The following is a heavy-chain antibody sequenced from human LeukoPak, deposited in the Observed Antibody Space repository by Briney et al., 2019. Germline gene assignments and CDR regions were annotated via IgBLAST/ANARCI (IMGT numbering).Heavy chain of an antibody. Sequence: GGSLRLSCAASGFTFSSYWMHWVRQVPGKGWVWVSRINTDGSSTSYADSVKGRFTISRDNAKNTLYLQMNSLRAEDTAVYYCATYYYDSRGYAYDAFDIWGQGTMVTVSS. CDR1: GFTFSSYW. V-gene: IGHV3-74*01. CDR2: INTDGSST. J-gene: IGHJ3*02. D-gene: IGHD3-22*01. CDR3: ATYYYDSRGYAYDAFDI.